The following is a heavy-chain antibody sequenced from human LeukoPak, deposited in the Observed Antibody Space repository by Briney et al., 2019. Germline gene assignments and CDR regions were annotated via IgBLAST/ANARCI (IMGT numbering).Heavy chain of an antibody. CDR3: ARETKYYFDY. Sequence: GASVKVSCKASGYTFTSYDINWVRQATGQGLGWMGWMNPNSGNTGYAQKFQGKVTITRNTSISTAYMELSSLRSEDTAVYYCARETKYYFDYWGQGTLVTVSS. CDR2: MNPNSGNT. J-gene: IGHJ4*02. V-gene: IGHV1-8*03. CDR1: GYTFTSYD.